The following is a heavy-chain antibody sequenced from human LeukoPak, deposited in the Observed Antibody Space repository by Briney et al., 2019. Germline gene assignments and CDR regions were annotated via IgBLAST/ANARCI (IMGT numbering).Heavy chain of an antibody. CDR1: GFTFSSYS. V-gene: IGHV3-48*04. CDR2: ISSSSSTI. D-gene: IGHD6-13*01. J-gene: IGHJ4*02. CDR3: ARGRMSSWFYYFDY. Sequence: GGALRLSCAASGFTFSSYSMNWVRQAPGKGLEWVSYISSSSSTIYYADSVKGRFTISRDNAKNSLYLQMNSLRAEDTAVYYCARGRMSSWFYYFDYWGQGTLVTVSS.